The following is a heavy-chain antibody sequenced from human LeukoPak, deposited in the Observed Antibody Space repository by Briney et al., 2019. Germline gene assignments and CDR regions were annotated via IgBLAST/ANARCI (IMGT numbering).Heavy chain of an antibody. CDR2: IVVGSGNT. D-gene: IGHD6-19*01. CDR3: AAPGPEYSSGRYPYFDY. J-gene: IGHJ4*02. Sequence: SVKVSCKASGFTFTSSAVQWVRQARGQRLEWIGWIVVGSGNTNYAQKFQERVTITRDMSTSTAYMELSSLRSEDTAVYYCAAPGPEYSSGRYPYFDYWGQGTLVTVSS. CDR1: GFTFTSSA. V-gene: IGHV1-58*01.